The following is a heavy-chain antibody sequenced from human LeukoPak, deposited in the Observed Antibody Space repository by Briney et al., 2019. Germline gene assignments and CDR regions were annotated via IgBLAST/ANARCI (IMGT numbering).Heavy chain of an antibody. D-gene: IGHD6-19*01. CDR2: ISGSGGST. J-gene: IGHJ4*02. V-gene: IGHV3-23*01. CDR3: AKPAQEIAVVSRGGKYFDY. CDR1: GFTFSSYA. Sequence: GGSLRLSCAASGFTFSSYAMSWVRQAPGKGLEWVSAISGSGGSTYYADSVKGRFTISRDNSKNTVYLQMNSLRAEDTAVYYCAKPAQEIAVVSRGGKYFDYWGQGTLVTVSS.